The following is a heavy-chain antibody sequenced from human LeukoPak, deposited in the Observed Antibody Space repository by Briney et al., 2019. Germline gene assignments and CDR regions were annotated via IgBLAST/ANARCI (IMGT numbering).Heavy chain of an antibody. D-gene: IGHD6-13*01. CDR3: ARAPVTSSSSWYWYYYYYMDV. V-gene: IGHV3-7*01. Sequence: GGSLRLSCAASGFTFSSYWMSWVRQDPGKGLEWVANIKQDGSEKYYVDSVKGRFTISRDNAKNSLYLQMNSLRAEDTAVYYCARAPVTSSSSWYWYYYYYMDVWGKGTTVTISS. CDR2: IKQDGSEK. J-gene: IGHJ6*03. CDR1: GFTFSSYW.